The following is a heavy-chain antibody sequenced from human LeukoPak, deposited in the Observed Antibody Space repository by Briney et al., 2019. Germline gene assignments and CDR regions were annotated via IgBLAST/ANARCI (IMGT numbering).Heavy chain of an antibody. D-gene: IGHD6-13*01. Sequence: SSYDADSVKGRFTISRDNSKNTLYLQMNSPRAEDTAVYYCARVSRAAGFDYWGQGTLVTVSS. CDR2: SS. V-gene: IGHV3-30-3*01. J-gene: IGHJ4*02. CDR3: ARVSRAAGFDY.